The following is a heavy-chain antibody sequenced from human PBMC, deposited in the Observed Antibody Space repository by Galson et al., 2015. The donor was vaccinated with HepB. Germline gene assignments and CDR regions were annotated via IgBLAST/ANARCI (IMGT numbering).Heavy chain of an antibody. CDR2: IYSGGST. CDR1: GFTVSSNY. CDR3: ATLPTRRLPQDY. J-gene: IGHJ4*02. D-gene: IGHD2-15*01. Sequence: SLRLSCAASGFTVSSNYMSWVRQAPGKGLEWVSVIYSGGSTYYADSVKGRFTISRDNSKNTLYLQMNSLRAEDTAVYYCATLPTRRLPQDYWGQGTLVTVSS. V-gene: IGHV3-66*01.